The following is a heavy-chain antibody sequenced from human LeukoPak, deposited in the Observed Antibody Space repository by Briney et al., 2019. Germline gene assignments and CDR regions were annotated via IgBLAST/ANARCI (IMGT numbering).Heavy chain of an antibody. Sequence: PSETLSLTCTVSGGSISSSSYYWGWIRQPPGKGLEWIGTIYYSGSTYYNPSLKSRVTISVDTSKNQFSLKLSSVTAADTAVYYCARRFSGDYGFPIHNCFDPWGQGTLVTVSS. J-gene: IGHJ5*02. CDR2: IYYSGST. CDR3: ARRFSGDYGFPIHNCFDP. V-gene: IGHV4-39*01. CDR1: GGSISSSSYY. D-gene: IGHD4/OR15-4a*01.